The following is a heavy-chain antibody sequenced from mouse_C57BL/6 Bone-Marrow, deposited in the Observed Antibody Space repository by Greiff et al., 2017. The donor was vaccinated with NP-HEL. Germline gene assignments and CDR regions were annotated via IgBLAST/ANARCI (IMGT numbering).Heavy chain of an antibody. J-gene: IGHJ1*03. V-gene: IGHV1-19*01. D-gene: IGHD2-3*01. CDR1: GYTFTDYY. CDR2: INPCNGGT. Sequence: EVKLQESGPVLVKPGASVKMSCKASGYTFTDYYMNWVKQSHGKSLEWIGVINPCNGGTSYNQKFKGKATLTVDKSSSTAYMELNSLTSEDSAVYYCARGGWLLRGYFDVWGTGTTVTVSS. CDR3: ARGGWLLRGYFDV.